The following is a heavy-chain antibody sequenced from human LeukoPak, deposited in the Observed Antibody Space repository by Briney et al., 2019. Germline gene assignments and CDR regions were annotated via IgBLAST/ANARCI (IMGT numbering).Heavy chain of an antibody. CDR1: GFTFDDYA. J-gene: IGHJ4*02. Sequence: GRSLRLSCAASGFTFDDYAMHWVRQAPGKGLEWVSGISWNSGSIGYADSVKGRFTISRDNAKNSLYLQMNSLRAEDTALYYCAKDISHGVEPPSRWDYYFDYWGQGTLVTVSS. CDR3: AKDISHGVEPPSRWDYYFDY. CDR2: ISWNSGSI. D-gene: IGHD1-1*01. V-gene: IGHV3-9*01.